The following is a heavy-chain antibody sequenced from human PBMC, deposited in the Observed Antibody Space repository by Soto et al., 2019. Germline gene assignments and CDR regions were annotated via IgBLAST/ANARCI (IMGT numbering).Heavy chain of an antibody. CDR3: ARVRRDGYNEPLDY. CDR1: GGTFRSYA. D-gene: IGHD5-12*01. V-gene: IGHV1-69*01. Sequence: QVQLVQSGAEVKKPGSSVKVACKASGGTFRSYAISWVRHAPGQGLEWMGGIIPIFGTANYAQKFQGRVTITADESTSTAYMELSSLRSEDTAVYYCARVRRDGYNEPLDYWGQGTLVTVSS. J-gene: IGHJ4*02. CDR2: IIPIFGTA.